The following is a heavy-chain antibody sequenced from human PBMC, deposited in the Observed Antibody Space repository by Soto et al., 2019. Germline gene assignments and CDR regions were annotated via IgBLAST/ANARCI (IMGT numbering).Heavy chain of an antibody. CDR3: ARDNTTVTTRTYYYYYYMDG. J-gene: IGHJ6*03. CDR2: IIPILGIA. CDR1: GGTFSSYT. D-gene: IGHD4-17*01. Sequence: GASVKVSCKASGGTFSSYTISWVRQAPGQGLEWMGRIIPILGIANYAQKFQGRVTITADKSTSTAYMELSSLRSEDTAVYYCARDNTTVTTRTYYYYYYMDGWGKGTTVTVSS. V-gene: IGHV1-69*04.